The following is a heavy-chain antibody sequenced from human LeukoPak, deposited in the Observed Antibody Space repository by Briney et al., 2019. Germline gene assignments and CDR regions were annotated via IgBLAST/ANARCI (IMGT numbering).Heavy chain of an antibody. Sequence: PGGSLRLSCAASGFTFSSYAMSWVRQAPGEGLEWVSAISGSGGSTYYADSVKGRFTIFRDNSKNTLYLQMNSLRAEDTAVYYCATARYGPHYWGQGTLVIVSS. CDR1: GFTFSSYA. J-gene: IGHJ4*02. V-gene: IGHV3-23*01. CDR2: ISGSGGST. CDR3: ATARYGPHY. D-gene: IGHD1-1*01.